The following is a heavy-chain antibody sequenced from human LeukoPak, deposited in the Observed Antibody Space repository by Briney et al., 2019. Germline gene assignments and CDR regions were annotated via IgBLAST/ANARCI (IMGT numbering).Heavy chain of an antibody. CDR1: GITFKNYA. CDR3: ARSSTRYCSGGSCYSGVLGYFDY. CDR2: ISSSRRTI. Sequence: PGGSLRLSCTASGITFKNYAMSWVRQAPGKGLQWVSYISSSRRTISYADSVKGRFTISRDNAKNSLYLQMNSLRAEDTAVYYCARSSTRYCSGGSCYSGVLGYFDYWGQGTLVTVSS. D-gene: IGHD2-15*01. V-gene: IGHV3-48*01. J-gene: IGHJ4*02.